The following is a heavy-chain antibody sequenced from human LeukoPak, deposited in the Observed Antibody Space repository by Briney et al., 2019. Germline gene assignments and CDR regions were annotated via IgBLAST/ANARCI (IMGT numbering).Heavy chain of an antibody. CDR3: ARDNKYAFDN. V-gene: IGHV3-48*01. D-gene: IGHD1/OR15-1a*01. CDR2: IGIDSGNT. Sequence: GGSLRLSCAASGFTFSDYSMNWVRQAPGKGLVCISYIGIDSGNTNYADSVKGRFTISGDKAKNSLYLQMNSLRVEDTAVYYCARDNKYAFDNWGQGTLVTVSS. J-gene: IGHJ4*02. CDR1: GFTFSDYS.